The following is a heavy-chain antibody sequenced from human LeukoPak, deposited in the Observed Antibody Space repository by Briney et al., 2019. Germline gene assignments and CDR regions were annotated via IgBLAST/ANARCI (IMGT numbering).Heavy chain of an antibody. Sequence: PSETLSLTCTVSGGSISSHYWSWIRQPPGKGLEWIGYIYYSGSTNYNPSLKSRVTISVDTSKNQFSLKLSSVTAADTAVYLGARSPFRRSNCDYWGQGTLVTVSS. CDR3: ARSPFRRSNCDY. J-gene: IGHJ4*02. D-gene: IGHD2-21*01. CDR1: GGSISSHY. CDR2: IYYSGST. V-gene: IGHV4-59*11.